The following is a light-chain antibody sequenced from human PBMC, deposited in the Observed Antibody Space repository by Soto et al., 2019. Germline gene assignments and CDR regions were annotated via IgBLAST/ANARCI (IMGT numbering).Light chain of an antibody. CDR1: STDVGSYNR. CDR3: SSYTSSNSVV. Sequence: QSVLTQPPSVSGSPGQSVTISCTGTSTDVGSYNRVSWYQQSPGTAPKLMIYEVSYRPSGVPDRFSGSKSGNTASLTISGLQAEDEADYYCSSYTSSNSVVFGGGTKLTV. V-gene: IGLV2-18*02. CDR2: EVS. J-gene: IGLJ2*01.